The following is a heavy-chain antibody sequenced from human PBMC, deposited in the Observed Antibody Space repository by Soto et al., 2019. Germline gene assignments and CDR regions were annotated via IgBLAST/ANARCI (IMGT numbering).Heavy chain of an antibody. D-gene: IGHD3-16*02. V-gene: IGHV3-30*02. CDR1: GFTFSDYG. CDR3: AKVMTTVGGVLVTSRYPLDS. Sequence: QVQLVESGGGVVQPGGSLRLSCAASGFTFSDYGMEWVRQAPGKGLEWVAVIRFDGTNSHYGDSVKGRFTISRDNSKNTMYLQMSSLRPEDTAVYYCAKVMTTVGGVLVTSRYPLDSWGQGTLVTVSS. CDR2: IRFDGTNS. J-gene: IGHJ4*02.